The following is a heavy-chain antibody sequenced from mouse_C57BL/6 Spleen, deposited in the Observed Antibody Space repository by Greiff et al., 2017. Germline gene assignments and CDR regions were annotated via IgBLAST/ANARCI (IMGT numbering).Heavy chain of an antibody. CDR3: ARVPDYAMDY. V-gene: IGHV3-6*01. Sequence: ESGPGLVKPSQSLSLTCSVTGYSITSGYYWNWIRQFPGNKLEWMGYISYDGSNNYNPSLKNRISITRDTSKNQFFLKLNSVTTEDTATYYCARVPDYAMDYWGQGTSVTVSS. CDR1: GYSITSGYY. CDR2: ISYDGSN. J-gene: IGHJ4*01.